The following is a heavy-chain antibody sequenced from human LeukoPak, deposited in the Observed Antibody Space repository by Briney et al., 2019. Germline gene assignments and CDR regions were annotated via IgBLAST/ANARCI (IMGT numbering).Heavy chain of an antibody. Sequence: KPSETLSLTCTVSGGSISSYYWSWIRQPPGKGLEWIGHIYTSGSTNYNPSLKSRVTISVDTSKNQFSLKLSSVTAADTAVYYCARLVICSSTSCYTGEWFDPWGQGTLVTVSS. J-gene: IGHJ5*02. D-gene: IGHD2-2*02. CDR2: IYTSGST. CDR1: GGSISSYY. CDR3: ARLVICSSTSCYTGEWFDP. V-gene: IGHV4-4*09.